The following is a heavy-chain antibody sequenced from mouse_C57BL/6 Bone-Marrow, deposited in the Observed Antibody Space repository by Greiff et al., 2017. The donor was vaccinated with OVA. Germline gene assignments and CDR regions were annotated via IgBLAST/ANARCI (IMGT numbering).Heavy chain of an antibody. CDR1: GYTFTSYW. D-gene: IGHD2-3*01. J-gene: IGHJ2*01. CDR3: TTGLLLY. V-gene: IGHV1-53*01. CDR2: INPSNGCT. Sequence: QVQLKQPGTDLAKPGASVKLSCKASGYTFTSYWMHWVKQRPGQGLEWIGNINPSNGCTNYNEKFKSKAKLTVDKSSSTAYMQHSSLTSEDCAIYFCTTGLLLYWGQGTTLTVSS.